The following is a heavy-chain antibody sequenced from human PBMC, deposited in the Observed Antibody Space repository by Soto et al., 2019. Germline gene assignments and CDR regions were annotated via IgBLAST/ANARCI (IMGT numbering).Heavy chain of an antibody. CDR1: GFTFSSYW. CDR3: ARVDGSGWSPRPDY. CDR2: IKQDGSEK. D-gene: IGHD6-19*01. V-gene: IGHV3-7*01. J-gene: IGHJ4*02. Sequence: EVQLVESGGGLVQPGGSLRLSCAASGFTFSSYWMSWVRQAPGKGLEWVANIKQDGSEKYYVDSVKGRFTISRDNAKNSLYLQMNRLRAEDTAVYYCARVDGSGWSPRPDYWGQGTLVTFSS.